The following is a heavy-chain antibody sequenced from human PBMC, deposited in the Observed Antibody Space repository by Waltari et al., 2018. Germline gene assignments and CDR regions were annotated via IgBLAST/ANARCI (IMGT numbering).Heavy chain of an antibody. V-gene: IGHV1-2*02. CDR2: INPNSGGT. Sequence: QVQLVQSGAEVKKPGASVKVSCKASGYTFIGYYIHWVRQAPGQGLEWMGWINPNSGGTNYAQKFQGSVTMTRDTSISTAYMELSSLRSDDTAMYYCARDQDYIWGTLSLKGLDYWGQGTLITVSS. CDR3: ARDQDYIWGTLSLKGLDY. CDR1: GYTFIGYY. J-gene: IGHJ4*02. D-gene: IGHD3-16*02.